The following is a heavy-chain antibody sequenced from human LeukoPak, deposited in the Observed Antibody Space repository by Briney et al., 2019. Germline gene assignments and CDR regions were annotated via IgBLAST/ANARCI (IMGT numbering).Heavy chain of an antibody. V-gene: IGHV3-9*01. CDR1: RFTFGDFA. D-gene: IGHD6-13*01. CDR2: ISWNSGSI. CDR3: AKDRVVTEHIAAAGTFDY. Sequence: PGRSLRLSCAASRFTFGDFAMHWVRQAPGKGLEWVSGISWNSGSIGYADSVKGRFTISRDNAKNSLYLQMNSLRAEDTALYYCAKDRVVTEHIAAAGTFDYWGQGTLVTVSS. J-gene: IGHJ4*02.